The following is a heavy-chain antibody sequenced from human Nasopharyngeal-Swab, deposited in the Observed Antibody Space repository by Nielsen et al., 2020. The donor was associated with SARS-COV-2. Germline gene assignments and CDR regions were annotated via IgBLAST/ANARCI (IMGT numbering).Heavy chain of an antibody. Sequence: ASVKVSCNTSCYTFTSYGISWVRQAPGQGLEWLVSISFHNGYTNYPQKLQGRVTMTTDTSTTTASMELRSLRSADTAVYYCARDSIAFGGPEGDYWGQGTLVTVSS. V-gene: IGHV1-18*01. J-gene: IGHJ4*02. CDR3: ARDSIAFGGPEGDY. D-gene: IGHD3-16*01. CDR2: ISFHNGYT. CDR1: CYTFTSYG.